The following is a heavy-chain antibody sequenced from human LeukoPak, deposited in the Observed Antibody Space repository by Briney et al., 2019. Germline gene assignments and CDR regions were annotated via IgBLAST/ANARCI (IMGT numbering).Heavy chain of an antibody. Sequence: GGSLRLSCAASGFTFSSYAMSWVRQAPGKGLEWVSAISGSAVSTYYADSVKGRFTISRDNSKNTLYLQMNSLRVEDTAVYYCAKAVPKAVVTPSFDYWGQGTLVTVSS. D-gene: IGHD4-23*01. V-gene: IGHV3-23*01. J-gene: IGHJ4*02. CDR3: AKAVPKAVVTPSFDY. CDR1: GFTFSSYA. CDR2: ISGSAVST.